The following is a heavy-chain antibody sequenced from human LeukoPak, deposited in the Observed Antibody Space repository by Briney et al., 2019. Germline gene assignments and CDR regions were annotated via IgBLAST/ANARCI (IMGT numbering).Heavy chain of an antibody. J-gene: IGHJ4*02. D-gene: IGHD6-13*01. CDR2: INPNSGGT. CDR3: ARDSSEVAAAVPFDY. Sequence: ASVKVSCKASGYTFTSYDINWVRQATGHGLEWMGWINPNSGGTNYAQKFQGRVTMTRDTSISTAYMELSRLRSDDTAVYYCARDSSEVAAAVPFDYWGQGTLVTVSS. CDR1: GYTFTSYD. V-gene: IGHV1-2*02.